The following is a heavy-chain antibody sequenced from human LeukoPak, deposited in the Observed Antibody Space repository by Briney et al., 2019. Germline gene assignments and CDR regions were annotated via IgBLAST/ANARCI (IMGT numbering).Heavy chain of an antibody. D-gene: IGHD2-8*01. V-gene: IGHV1-46*01. J-gene: IGHJ4*02. CDR2: INPSGGST. Sequence: ATVKVSCKASGYTFTSYYMHWVRQAPGQGLEWMGIINPSGGSTSYAQKFQGRVTMTRDTSTSTVYMELSSLRSEDTAVYYCVLASWPNGGDYWGQGTLVIVSS. CDR3: VLASWPNGGDY. CDR1: GYTFTSYY.